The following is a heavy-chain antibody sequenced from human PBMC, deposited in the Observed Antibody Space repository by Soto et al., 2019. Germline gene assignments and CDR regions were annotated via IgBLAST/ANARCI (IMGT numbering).Heavy chain of an antibody. J-gene: IGHJ4*02. CDR1: GYTFTSYG. CDR2: ISAYNGNT. D-gene: IGHD2-2*01. CDR3: ARALLSFVFLPAGTSYFDY. Sequence: ASVKVSCKASGYTFTSYGISWVRQAPGQELEWMGWISAYNGNTNYAQKLQGRVTMTTDTSTSTAYMELRSLRSDDTAVYYCARALLSFVFLPAGTSYFDYWGQGTLVTVSS. V-gene: IGHV1-18*01.